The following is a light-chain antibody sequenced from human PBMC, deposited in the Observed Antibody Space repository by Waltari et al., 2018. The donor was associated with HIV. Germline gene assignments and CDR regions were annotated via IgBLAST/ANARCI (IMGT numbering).Light chain of an antibody. J-gene: IGLJ3*02. CDR1: STDVGAYCF. Sequence: QSALTLPRSVSGSPGQSVPIHCTRTSTDVGAYCFVSLYQQHPGKAPILLIFAVIRRPSWVPDRFSGSKSGSTASLTISGLQAEDEADYYCSSYAGSYIWVFGGGTKLTVL. CDR3: SSYAGSYIWV. CDR2: AVI. V-gene: IGLV2-11*01.